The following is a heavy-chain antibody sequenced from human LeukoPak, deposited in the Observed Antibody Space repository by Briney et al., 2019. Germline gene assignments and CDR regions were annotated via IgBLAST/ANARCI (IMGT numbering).Heavy chain of an antibody. V-gene: IGHV3-23*01. CDR3: AKGSDSSGYLDY. Sequence: PGGSLRLSCAASGFTFSSYWMSWVRQAPGKGLEWVSAISGSGGSTYYADSVKGRFTISRDNSKNTLYLQMNSLRAEDTAVYYCAKGSDSSGYLDYWGQGTLVTVSS. J-gene: IGHJ4*02. CDR1: GFTFSSYW. CDR2: ISGSGGST. D-gene: IGHD3-22*01.